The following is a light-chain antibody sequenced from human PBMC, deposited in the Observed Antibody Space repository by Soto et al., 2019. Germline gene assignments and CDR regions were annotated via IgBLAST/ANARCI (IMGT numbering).Light chain of an antibody. CDR3: QTYDSSLRGSI. J-gene: IGLJ2*01. V-gene: IGLV1-40*01. CDR1: SSNIGAGYD. CDR2: VTN. Sequence: QSVLTQPPSVSGAPGQRVTISCTGSSSNIGAGYDVHWYQQLPGTAPKLLIYVTNNRPSGVPDRFSGSKSGTSASLAITGLRAEDEADDYCQTYDSSLRGSIFGGGTKLTVL.